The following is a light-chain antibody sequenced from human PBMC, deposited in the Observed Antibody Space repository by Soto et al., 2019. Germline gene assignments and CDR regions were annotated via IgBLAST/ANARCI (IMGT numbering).Light chain of an antibody. CDR2: DVF. Sequence: DIQMTQSASSLPASVGDTVTISCQASQDIRKYLNWFQQKPGKAPKLLIYDVFNVETGVPSRFSGRGSGTDFTLIISNLQPEDFATYYCQQYDQLQITFGGGTKVDI. CDR3: QQYDQLQIT. V-gene: IGKV1-33*01. CDR1: QDIRKY. J-gene: IGKJ4*01.